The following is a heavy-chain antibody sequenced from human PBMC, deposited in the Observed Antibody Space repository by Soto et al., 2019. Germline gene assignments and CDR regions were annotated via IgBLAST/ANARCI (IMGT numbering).Heavy chain of an antibody. V-gene: IGHV3-30*18. CDR2: ISYDGSNK. CDR1: GFTFSSYG. CDR3: AKEWY. J-gene: IGHJ4*02. Sequence: QSGGSLRLSCAASGFTFSSYGMHWVRQAPGKGLEWVAVISYDGSNKYYADSVKGRFTISRDNSKNTLYLQMNSLRAEDTAVYYCAKEWYWGQGTLVTVSS.